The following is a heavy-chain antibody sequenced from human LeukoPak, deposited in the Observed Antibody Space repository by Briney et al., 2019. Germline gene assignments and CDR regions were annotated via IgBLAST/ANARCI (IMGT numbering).Heavy chain of an antibody. Sequence: KPSETLSLTCAVSGYSISSGYYWGWIRQPPGKGLEWIGSIYHSGSTYYNPSLKSRVTISVDTSKNQFSLKLSSVTAADTAVYYCARVVPFWSGLGDYYMDVWGKGTTVTVSS. CDR1: GYSISSGYY. V-gene: IGHV4-38-2*01. CDR3: ARVVPFWSGLGDYYMDV. D-gene: IGHD3-3*01. CDR2: IYHSGST. J-gene: IGHJ6*03.